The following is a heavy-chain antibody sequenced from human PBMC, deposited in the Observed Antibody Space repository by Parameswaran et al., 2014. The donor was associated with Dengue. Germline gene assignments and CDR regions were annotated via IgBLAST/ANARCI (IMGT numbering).Heavy chain of an antibody. V-gene: IGHV3-23*01. CDR3: AKDIAVADRHKWGNWFDP. J-gene: IGHJ5*02. Sequence: WIRQPPGRGWSGVSAISGSGGSTYYADSVKGRFTISRDNSKNTLYLQMNSLRAEDTAVYYCAKDIAVADRHKWGNWFDPWGQGTLVTVSS. D-gene: IGHD6-19*01. CDR2: ISGSGGST.